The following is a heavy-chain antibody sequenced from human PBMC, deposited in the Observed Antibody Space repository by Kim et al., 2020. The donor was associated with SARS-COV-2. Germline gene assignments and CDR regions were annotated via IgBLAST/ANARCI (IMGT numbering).Heavy chain of an antibody. CDR3: AREARITMVRGYYYGMDV. J-gene: IGHJ6*02. Sequence: GGSLRLSCAASGFTVSSNYMSWVRQAPGKGLEWVSVIYSGGSTYYADSVKGRFTISRDNSKNTLYLQMNSLRAEDTAVYYCAREARITMVRGYYYGMDVWGQGTTVTVSS. CDR1: GFTVSSNY. CDR2: IYSGGST. V-gene: IGHV3-53*01. D-gene: IGHD3-10*01.